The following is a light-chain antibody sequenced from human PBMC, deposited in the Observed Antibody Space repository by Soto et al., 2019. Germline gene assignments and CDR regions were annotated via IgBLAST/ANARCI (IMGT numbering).Light chain of an antibody. J-gene: IGKJ5*01. CDR1: QSVSNSF. V-gene: IGKV3-20*01. CDR3: QHFGSSPPVT. CDR2: GAS. Sequence: EVVLTQSPGTLSLSPGERATLSCRASQSVSNSFLAWYQQRPGQAPSLLMYGASQRATGIPDRFSGSGSGTHFTLTISRLEPEDFAVYFCQHFGSSPPVTFGQGTRLEIK.